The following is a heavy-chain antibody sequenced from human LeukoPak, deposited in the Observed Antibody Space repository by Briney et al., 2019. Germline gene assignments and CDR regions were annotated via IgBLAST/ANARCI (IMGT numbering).Heavy chain of an antibody. D-gene: IGHD3-10*01. J-gene: IGHJ4*02. CDR1: GGTFSSYA. CDR3: ARDAGYYVSGSSLDY. V-gene: IGHV1-69*05. Sequence: ASVKVSCKASGGTFSSYAISWVRQAPGQGLEWMGGIIPIFGTANYAQKFQGRVTMTRDTSTRTVYMELSSLRSEDTAVYYCARDAGYYVSGSSLDYWGQGTLVTVSS. CDR2: IIPIFGTA.